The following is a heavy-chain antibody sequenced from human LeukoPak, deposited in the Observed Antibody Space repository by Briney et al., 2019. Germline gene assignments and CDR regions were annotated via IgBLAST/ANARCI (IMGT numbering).Heavy chain of an antibody. V-gene: IGHV4-34*01. J-gene: IGHJ4*02. D-gene: IGHD4-23*01. CDR1: GGSFSGYY. CDR3: ARGYDYGGNSGGFDY. CDR2: INHSGST. Sequence: PSETLSLTCAVYGGSFSGYYWSWIRQPPGKGLEWIGEINHSGSTNYNPSLKSRVTISVDTSKNQFSLKLSSVTAADTAVYYYARGYDYGGNSGGFDYWGQGTLVTVSS.